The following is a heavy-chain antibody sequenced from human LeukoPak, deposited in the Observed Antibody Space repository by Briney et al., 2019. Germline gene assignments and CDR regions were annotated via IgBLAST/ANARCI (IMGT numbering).Heavy chain of an antibody. J-gene: IGHJ4*02. Sequence: SETLSLTCTVSGGSISDYYWTWIRQPPGKGLEWIGYIYYSGSTNYNPSLKSRVTISADTSKNQFSLKLRSVTAADTAVYYCARDMRYPEYWGQGTLVTVSS. D-gene: IGHD1-26*01. CDR3: ARDMRYPEY. V-gene: IGHV4-59*01. CDR1: GGSISDYY. CDR2: IYYSGST.